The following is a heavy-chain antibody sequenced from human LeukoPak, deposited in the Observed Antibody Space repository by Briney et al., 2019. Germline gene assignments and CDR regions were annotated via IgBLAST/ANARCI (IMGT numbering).Heavy chain of an antibody. V-gene: IGHV3-23*01. CDR3: AVEDCSSISCYFF. D-gene: IGHD2-2*01. CDR2: ISGSGGST. J-gene: IGHJ4*02. CDR1: GFTFSSYA. Sequence: GGSLRLSCVASGFTFSSYAMSWVRQAPGEGLEWVSGISGSGGSTYYADSVKGRFTISRDNSKNTLYLQMNSLRAEDTATYYCAVEDCSSISCYFFWGQGTLLTVSS.